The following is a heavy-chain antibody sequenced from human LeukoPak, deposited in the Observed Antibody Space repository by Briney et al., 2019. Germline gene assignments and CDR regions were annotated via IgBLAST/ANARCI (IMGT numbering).Heavy chain of an antibody. D-gene: IGHD3-22*01. V-gene: IGHV4-59*08. J-gene: IGHJ4*02. CDR1: GCSMSGCG. CDR2: IYYTGST. CDR3: ASSYFYDGNRYFDY. Sequence: PSETLSLTCKVWGCSMSGCGWNGLRQPPGKGLEWIGYIYYTGSTNSNPSLKSRLTISLDTSKKQFSLKLSSVTAADTAIYYCASSYFYDGNRYFDYWGQGALVTVSS.